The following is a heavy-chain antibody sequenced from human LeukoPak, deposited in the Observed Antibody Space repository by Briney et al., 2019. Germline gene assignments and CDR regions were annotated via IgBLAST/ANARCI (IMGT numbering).Heavy chain of an antibody. V-gene: IGHV3-66*02. CDR3: ARDPIEGVSRSFWYFDL. D-gene: IGHD2-2*01. CDR1: GFTVSSNY. J-gene: IGHJ2*01. Sequence: GGSLRLSCAASGFTVSSNYMSWVRQAPGKGLGWVSVIYSGGSTYYADSVKGRFTISRDNSKNTLYLQMNSLRAEDTAVYYCARDPIEGVSRSFWYFDLWGRGTLVTVSS. CDR2: IYSGGST.